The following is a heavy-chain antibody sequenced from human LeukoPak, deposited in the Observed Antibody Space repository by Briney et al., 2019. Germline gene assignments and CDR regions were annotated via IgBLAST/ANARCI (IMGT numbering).Heavy chain of an antibody. D-gene: IGHD5-18*01. CDR3: AKDDRIQTRRYSYNY. J-gene: IGHJ4*02. CDR1: GFTFSSYW. Sequence: PGGSLRLSCAASGFTFSSYWMSWVRQAPGKGLEWVAFIRYDGSNKYYADSVKGRFTISRDNSMNTLYLQMNSLRAEDTAVYYCAKDDRIQTRRYSYNYWGQGTLVTVSS. V-gene: IGHV3-30*02. CDR2: IRYDGSNK.